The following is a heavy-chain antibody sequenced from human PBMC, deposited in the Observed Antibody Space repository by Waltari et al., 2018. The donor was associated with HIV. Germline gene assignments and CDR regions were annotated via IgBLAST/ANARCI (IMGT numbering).Heavy chain of an antibody. CDR3: ARAPMTTVTSRGFDI. CDR1: GYSFTRYG. V-gene: IGHV1-18*01. J-gene: IGHJ3*02. CDR2: ISVYNDNT. D-gene: IGHD4-17*01. Sequence: QVQLVQSGAEVKNPGASLKVSCKASGYSFTRYGISWVRQAPGQGLEWIGWISVYNDNTKYAQKIQDRLNMTTDYPTSTAYMELRSLRSDDTAVYYCARAPMTTVTSRGFDIWGQGTMVIVSS.